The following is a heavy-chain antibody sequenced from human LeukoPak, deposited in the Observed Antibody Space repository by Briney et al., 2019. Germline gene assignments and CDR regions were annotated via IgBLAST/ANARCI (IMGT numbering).Heavy chain of an antibody. CDR3: ARGGSDYTRKGFDP. J-gene: IGHJ5*02. CDR1: GGTFSSYA. V-gene: IGHV1-69*13. Sequence: SVKVSCKASGGTFSSYAISWVRQAPGQELEWMGGIIPIFGTANYAQKFQGRVTITADESTSTAYMELSSLRSEDTAVYYCARGGSDYTRKGFDPWGQGTLVTVSS. CDR2: IIPIFGTA. D-gene: IGHD3-16*01.